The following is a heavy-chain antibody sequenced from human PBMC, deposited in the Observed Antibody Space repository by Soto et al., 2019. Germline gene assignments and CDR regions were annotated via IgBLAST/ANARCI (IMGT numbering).Heavy chain of an antibody. V-gene: IGHV3-30*19. CDR2: TSYDGSNK. D-gene: IGHD3-16*01. J-gene: IGHJ4*02. CDR3: TRWGTTGGLDV. Sequence: QVQLVESGGGVVQPGTSLRLSCVGSGFTFSSYVIHWVRQAPGTRLEWVALTSYDGSNKYYDDSVTGRFTISRDNSRNTVELQMDNLRLEDRALYYCTRWGTTGGLDVWGQGTLASVSS. CDR1: GFTFSSYV.